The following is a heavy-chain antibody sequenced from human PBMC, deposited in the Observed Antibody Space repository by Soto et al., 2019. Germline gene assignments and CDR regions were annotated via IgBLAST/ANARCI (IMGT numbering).Heavy chain of an antibody. CDR1: GFTFSSYA. CDR3: ARDSRLYDFWSDLDV. Sequence: GGSLRLSCAASGFTFSSYAMHWVRQAPGKGLEWVAVISYDGSNKYYADSVKGRFTISRDNSKNTLYLQMNSLRAEDTAVYYCARDSRLYDFWSDLDVWGQGTTVTVSS. V-gene: IGHV3-30-3*01. CDR2: ISYDGSNK. D-gene: IGHD3-3*01. J-gene: IGHJ6*02.